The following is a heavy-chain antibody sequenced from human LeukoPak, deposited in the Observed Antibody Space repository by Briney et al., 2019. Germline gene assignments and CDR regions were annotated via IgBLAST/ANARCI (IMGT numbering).Heavy chain of an antibody. V-gene: IGHV1-2*02. CDR3: ARGGRIASATRPYVFDS. CDR1: GYTFTGYY. CDR2: INPNTGGT. Sequence: ASVKVSCKASGYTFTGYYIHWVRQVPGQGLEWMGWINPNTGGTLYGKKFQGRVTLTRATSINTAYMELTRLTSDDTAIYYCARGGRIASATRPYVFDSWGQGTLVTVSS. D-gene: IGHD6-13*01. J-gene: IGHJ4*02.